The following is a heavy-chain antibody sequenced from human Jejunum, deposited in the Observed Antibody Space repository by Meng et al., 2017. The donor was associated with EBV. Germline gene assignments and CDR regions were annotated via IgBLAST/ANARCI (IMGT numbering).Heavy chain of an antibody. D-gene: IGHD2-8*02. CDR2: VHFSGIT. Sequence: QLQLKQGGAGLLRPTETRALTCAVYGGSFSGYYWSWVRQPPGRGLEYIGEVHFSGITNYTPSLKSRVTMSVDASKNQFSLRLTSVTAADTAVYYCARRTGDYVVGYWGQGTLVTVFS. V-gene: IGHV4-34*02. CDR3: ARRTGDYVVGY. J-gene: IGHJ4*02. CDR1: GGSFSGYY.